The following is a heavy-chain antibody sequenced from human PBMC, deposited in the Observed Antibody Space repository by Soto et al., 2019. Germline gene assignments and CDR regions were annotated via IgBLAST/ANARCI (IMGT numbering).Heavy chain of an antibody. CDR3: ATRDTGRVY. CDR2: SHQSGNT. V-gene: IGHV4-4*03. Sequence: QVQLQESGPGLVKPPGPLSLTCAVSGGSIGSHDWWPWVRQPPGQGLEGIGESHQSGNTNYHSSLASRVTISLEKSKNQFSLQLSSVTGADTAVEYCATRDTGRVYCGPGTLVTVSA. J-gene: IGHJ4*02. D-gene: IGHD5-18*01. CDR1: GGSIGSHDW.